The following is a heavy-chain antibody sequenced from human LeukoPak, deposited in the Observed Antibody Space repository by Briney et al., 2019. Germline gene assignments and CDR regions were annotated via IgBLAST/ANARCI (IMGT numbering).Heavy chain of an antibody. CDR2: ISGSGGST. Sequence: SGGSLRLSCAVSGFTFSSYAMNWVRQAPGKGLEWVSAISGSGGSTYYADSVKGRFAISRDNSKNTLYLQMNSLRVEDTAVYHCAIDHDDWGQGTLVTVSS. CDR3: AIDHDD. J-gene: IGHJ4*02. CDR1: GFTFSSYA. V-gene: IGHV3-23*01.